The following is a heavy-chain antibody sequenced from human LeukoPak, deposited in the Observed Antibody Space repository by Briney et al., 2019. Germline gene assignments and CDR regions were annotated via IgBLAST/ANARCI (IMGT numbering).Heavy chain of an antibody. CDR3: ARFYYANGSWYFDL. CDR1: GFTFSSHW. D-gene: IGHD3-10*01. Sequence: GSLRLSCAASGFTFSSHWMHWVRRAPGKGLVWVSRINSEGSSTSHADSVKGRFTVSRDNAKNTLYLQMNSLRAEDTAVYYCARFYYANGSWYFDLWGRGTLVTVSS. CDR2: INSEGSST. J-gene: IGHJ2*01. V-gene: IGHV3-74*01.